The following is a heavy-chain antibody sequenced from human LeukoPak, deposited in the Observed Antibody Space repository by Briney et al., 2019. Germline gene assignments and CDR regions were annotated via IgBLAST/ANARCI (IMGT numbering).Heavy chain of an antibody. CDR3: ARVLAIFGLDTTDFYMDV. CDR1: GASISSRY. CDR2: TSGSI. D-gene: IGHD3/OR15-3a*01. J-gene: IGHJ6*03. Sequence: SETLSLTCAVSGASISSRYWSWIRQPPGKGLEWIGYTSGSISDNPPLKSRVAVSVDPSQNQVSLSLTSVTAADTAVYYCARVLAIFGLDTTDFYMDVWGEGTTVTVSS. V-gene: IGHV4-59*11.